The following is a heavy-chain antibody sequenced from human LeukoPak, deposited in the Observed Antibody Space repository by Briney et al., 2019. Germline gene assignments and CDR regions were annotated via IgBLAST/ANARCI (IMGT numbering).Heavy chain of an antibody. D-gene: IGHD1-26*01. CDR3: ARDSGSFDY. CDR2: ISYDGSNK. Sequence: GGSLRLSCAASGFTFSSYAMRWVRQAPGKGLEWVAVISYDGSNKYYADSVKGRFTISRDNSKNTLYLQMNSLRAEDTAVYYCARDSGSFDYWGQGTLVTVSS. J-gene: IGHJ4*02. CDR1: GFTFSSYA. V-gene: IGHV3-30*04.